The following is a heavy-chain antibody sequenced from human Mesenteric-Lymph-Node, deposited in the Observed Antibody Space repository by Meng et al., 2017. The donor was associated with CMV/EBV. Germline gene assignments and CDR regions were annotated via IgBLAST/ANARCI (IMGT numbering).Heavy chain of an antibody. Sequence: GGSLRLSCVASGFTFDDYAMHWVRQAPGKGLEWVSGINWNSGSIGYADSVKGRFTISRDNAKNSLYLQMNSLRAEDTALYYCTKDIRGGYFYYGLDVWGQGATVTVSS. V-gene: IGHV3-9*01. CDR3: TKDIRGGYFYYGLDV. J-gene: IGHJ6*02. CDR2: INWNSGSI. CDR1: GFTFDDYA. D-gene: IGHD5-12*01.